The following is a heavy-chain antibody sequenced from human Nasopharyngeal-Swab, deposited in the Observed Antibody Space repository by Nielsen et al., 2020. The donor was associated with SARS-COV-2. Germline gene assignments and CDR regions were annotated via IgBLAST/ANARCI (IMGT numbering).Heavy chain of an antibody. J-gene: IGHJ6*02. CDR3: ARSIAAAGTSSGYYGMDV. CDR2: INHSGST. D-gene: IGHD6-13*01. Sequence: PGKGLEWIGEINHSGSTNYNPSLKSRVTISVDTSKNQFSLKLSSVTAADTAAYYCARSIAAAGTSSGYYGMDVWGQGTTVTVSS. V-gene: IGHV4-34*01.